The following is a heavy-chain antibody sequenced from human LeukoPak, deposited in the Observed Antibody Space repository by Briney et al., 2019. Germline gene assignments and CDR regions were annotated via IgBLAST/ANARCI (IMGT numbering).Heavy chain of an antibody. J-gene: IGHJ4*02. CDR1: GFTFNTYA. CDR3: ARASGRGLYYFDY. Sequence: GGSLRLSCAASGFTFNTYAMHWVRQAPGQGLEFVSSLSSSGGNTYYANSVKGRFTISRDDSKNTLYLQMGSLRPEDMAVYYCARASGRGLYYFDYWGQGTLVTVSS. D-gene: IGHD2-15*01. CDR2: LSSSGGNT. V-gene: IGHV3-64*01.